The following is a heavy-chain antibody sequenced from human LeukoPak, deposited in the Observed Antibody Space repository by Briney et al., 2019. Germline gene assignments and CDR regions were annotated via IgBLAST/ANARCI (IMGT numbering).Heavy chain of an antibody. V-gene: IGHV3-30*02. CDR2: IRYDGSNK. J-gene: IGHJ4*02. D-gene: IGHD2-2*02. Sequence: GGSLRLSCAASGFTFSSYGMHWVRQAPGKGLEWVAFIRYDGSNKYYADSVKGRFTISRDNSKNTLYLQMNSLRAEDTAVYYCTNVGQLLYVYWGQGTLVTVSS. CDR3: TNVGQLLYVY. CDR1: GFTFSSYG.